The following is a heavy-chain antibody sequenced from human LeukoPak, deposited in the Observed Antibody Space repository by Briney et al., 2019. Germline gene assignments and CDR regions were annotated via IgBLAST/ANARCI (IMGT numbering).Heavy chain of an antibody. Sequence: SETLSLTCAVYGGSFSGYYWSWIRQPPGKGLEWIGYIYYSGSTNYNPSLKSRVTISVDTSKNQFSLKLSSVTAADTAVYYCAREGEMATSAFDYWGQGTLVTVSS. J-gene: IGHJ4*02. CDR1: GGSFSGYY. CDR2: IYYSGST. V-gene: IGHV4-59*01. CDR3: AREGEMATSAFDY. D-gene: IGHD5-24*01.